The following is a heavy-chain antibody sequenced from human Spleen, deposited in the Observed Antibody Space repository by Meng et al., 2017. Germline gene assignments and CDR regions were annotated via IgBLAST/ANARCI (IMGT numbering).Heavy chain of an antibody. CDR1: RGSFSGYY. CDR3: ARDLGRSGRYYAFDI. Sequence: SETLSLTCAVYRGSFSGYYWTWIRQPPGKGLEWIGAINHSGSTNYNPSLKSRVTISVATSKNQFSLKLSSVTAADTAVYYCARDLGRSGRYYAFDIWGQGTMVTVSS. V-gene: IGHV4-34*01. CDR2: INHSGST. D-gene: IGHD1-26*01. J-gene: IGHJ3*02.